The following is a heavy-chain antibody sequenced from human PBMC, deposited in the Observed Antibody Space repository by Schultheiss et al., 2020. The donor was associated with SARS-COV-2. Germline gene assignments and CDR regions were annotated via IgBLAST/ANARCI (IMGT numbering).Heavy chain of an antibody. Sequence: ASVKVSCKASGYTFTSYGISWVRQAPGQGLEWMGWISAYNGNTNYAQKLQGRVTMTTDTSTSTAYMELRSLRSDDTAVYYCAITMIVVVITLGSSYYYGMDVWGQGTTVTVSS. CDR2: ISAYNGNT. CDR1: GYTFTSYG. J-gene: IGHJ6*02. D-gene: IGHD3-22*01. V-gene: IGHV1-18*01. CDR3: AITMIVVVITLGSSYYYGMDV.